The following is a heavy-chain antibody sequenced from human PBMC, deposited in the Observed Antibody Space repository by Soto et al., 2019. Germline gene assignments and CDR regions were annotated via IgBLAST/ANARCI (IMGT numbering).Heavy chain of an antibody. CDR3: TSQYCGGDCSRVDP. V-gene: IGHV3-73*02. D-gene: IGHD2-21*02. J-gene: IGHJ5*02. CDR1: GFTLSGSR. Sequence: EVQLVESGGDLVQPGGSLKLSCAASGFTLSGSRIHWVRQASGKGLECVGRIRSKADSYATAYAASVKGRFTISRDDSKNTAYLQMNGLKTEDTAVYYCTSQYCGGDCSRVDPWGQGTLVTVSS. CDR2: IRSKADSYAT.